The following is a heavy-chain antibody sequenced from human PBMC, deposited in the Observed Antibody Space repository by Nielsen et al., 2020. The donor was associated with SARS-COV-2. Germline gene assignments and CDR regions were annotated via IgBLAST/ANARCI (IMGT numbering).Heavy chain of an antibody. J-gene: IGHJ4*02. D-gene: IGHD4-17*01. CDR2: IYYSGST. V-gene: IGHV4-39*07. CDR3: ARVQYMATVTTDFDY. CDR1: GGSISSSSYF. Sequence: SETLSLTCTVSGGSISSSSYFWGWIRQPPGKGLEWIGSIYYSGSTYYNPSLKSRVTMSADTSKNQFSLKLSSVTAADTAVYYCARVQYMATVTTDFDYWGQGTLVTVSS.